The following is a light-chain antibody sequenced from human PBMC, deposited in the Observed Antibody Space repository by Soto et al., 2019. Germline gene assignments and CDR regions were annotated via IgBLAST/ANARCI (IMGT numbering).Light chain of an antibody. V-gene: IGKV3-20*01. CDR3: QQYGSSPPT. CDR1: QSLTSS. J-gene: IGKJ1*01. CDR2: GAS. Sequence: IVLTQSPVTLSLSPGERATLSCRASQSLTSSLAWYQQKPGQSPRLLIYGASSRATDIPDRFSGSGSGTDFTLTITRLEPEDFAVYYCQQYGSSPPTFGQGTKVEIK.